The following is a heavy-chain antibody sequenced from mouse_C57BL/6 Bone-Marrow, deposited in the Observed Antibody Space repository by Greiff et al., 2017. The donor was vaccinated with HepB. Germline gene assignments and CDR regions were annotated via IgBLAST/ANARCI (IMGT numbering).Heavy chain of an antibody. D-gene: IGHD1-1*01. CDR1: GYTFTDYE. Sequence: QVQLQQSGAELVRPGASVTLSCKASGYTFTDYEMHWVKQTPVHGLEWIGAIDPETGGTAYNQKFKGKAILTADKSSSTAYMELRSLTSEDSAVYYCTRDTTVVDFDVWGTGTTVTVSS. J-gene: IGHJ1*03. CDR3: TRDTTVVDFDV. CDR2: IDPETGGT. V-gene: IGHV1-15*01.